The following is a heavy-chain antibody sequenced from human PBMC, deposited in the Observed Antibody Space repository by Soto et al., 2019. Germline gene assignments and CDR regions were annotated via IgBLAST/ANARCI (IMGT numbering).Heavy chain of an antibody. Sequence: LSLTCTVSGGSISSGGYYWNWIRQYPGKGLEWIGYIYYSGSAYYSPSLKSRVTISVDTSKNQLSLKLSSVTAADTAVYYCATLSGYHFDHWGQGTLVTVSS. D-gene: IGHD3-22*01. CDR3: ATLSGYHFDH. CDR1: GGSISSGGYY. J-gene: IGHJ4*02. CDR2: IYYSGSA. V-gene: IGHV4-31*03.